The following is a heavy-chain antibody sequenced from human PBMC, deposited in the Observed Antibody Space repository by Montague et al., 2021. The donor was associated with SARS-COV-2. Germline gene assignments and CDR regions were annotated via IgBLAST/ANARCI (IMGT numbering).Heavy chain of an antibody. J-gene: IGHJ6*02. CDR3: ARHASYDYSKDLYYYYYYGMDV. V-gene: IGHV4-39*01. CDR1: GGSISNSSCY. Sequence: SETLSLTCTVSGGSISNSSCYWSWIPQPPGKGLDWNMSIYYSGSTYYTPSLKIRVTISVDTSKNQFSLKLSSVTAADTAVYDCARHASYDYSKDLYYYYYYGMDVWGQGTTVTVSS. CDR2: IYYSGST. D-gene: IGHD4-11*01.